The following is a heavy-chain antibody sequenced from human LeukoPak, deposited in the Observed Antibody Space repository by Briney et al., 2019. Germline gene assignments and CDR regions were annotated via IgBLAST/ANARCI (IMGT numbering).Heavy chain of an antibody. Sequence: PSETLSLTCAVYGGSFSGYYWSWIRQPPGKGLEWIGEINHSGSTNYNPSLKSRVTISVDTSKNQFSLKLSSVTAADTAVYYCARAHQTRVVRWLQLVYFDYWGQGTLVTVSS. CDR1: GGSFSGYY. D-gene: IGHD5-12*01. V-gene: IGHV4-34*01. CDR2: INHSGST. J-gene: IGHJ4*02. CDR3: ARAHQTRVVRWLQLVYFDY.